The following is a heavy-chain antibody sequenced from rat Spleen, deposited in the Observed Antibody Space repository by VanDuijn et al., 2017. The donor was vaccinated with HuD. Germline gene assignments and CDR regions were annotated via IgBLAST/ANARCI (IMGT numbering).Heavy chain of an antibody. CDR1: GFTFNDYW. CDR3: ARSVFDY. V-gene: IGHV5-31*01. J-gene: IGHJ2*01. CDR2: INYDGSST. Sequence: EVQLVESGGDLVQPGGSLKLSCMASGFTFNDYWMTWIRQAPGKGLEWVATINYDGSSTNYRDSVKGRFTISRDNAKSTLYLQMDSLKSEDTATYYCARSVFDYWGQGVMVTVSS.